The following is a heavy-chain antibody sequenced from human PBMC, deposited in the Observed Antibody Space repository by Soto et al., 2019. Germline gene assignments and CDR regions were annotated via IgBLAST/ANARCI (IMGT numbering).Heavy chain of an antibody. CDR3: ASDKSNGWYYFDH. CDR1: GFTFSSHA. V-gene: IGHV3-30-3*01. Sequence: QVQLVESGGGVVQPGRSLRLSCAASGFTFSSHAMHWVRQAPGKGLEWVAVLSSDGSNTYYADSVKGRFTISRDNSKNTLYLQMNSLRAEDTAVFYCASDKSNGWYYFDHWGQGTLVTVSS. CDR2: LSSDGSNT. J-gene: IGHJ4*02. D-gene: IGHD6-19*01.